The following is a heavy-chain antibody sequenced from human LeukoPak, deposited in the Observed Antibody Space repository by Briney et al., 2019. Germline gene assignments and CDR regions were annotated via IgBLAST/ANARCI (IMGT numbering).Heavy chain of an antibody. CDR2: INHSGST. CDR1: GGSFSGYY. Sequence: PSETLSLTCAVYGGSFSGYYWSWIRQPPGKGLEWIGEINHSGSTNYNPSLKSRVTISVDTSKNQFSLKLTSVTAADTAVYYCARAVGVRGVINFDYWGQGTLVTVSS. D-gene: IGHD3-10*01. V-gene: IGHV4-34*01. J-gene: IGHJ4*02. CDR3: ARAVGVRGVINFDY.